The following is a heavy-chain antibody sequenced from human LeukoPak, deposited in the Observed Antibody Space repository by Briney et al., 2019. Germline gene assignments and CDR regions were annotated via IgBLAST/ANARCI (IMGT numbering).Heavy chain of an antibody. J-gene: IGHJ4*02. CDR3: ARSYNSQPYDY. D-gene: IGHD1-1*01. Sequence: GGSLRLSCAASGFTFSSYWMSWVRQAPGKGLEWVANIKQDGSEKYYVDSVKGRFTISRDNAKNSLYLQMNSLRAEDTAVYYCARSYNSQPYDYWGQGTLVTVSP. CDR1: GFTFSSYW. CDR2: IKQDGSEK. V-gene: IGHV3-7*01.